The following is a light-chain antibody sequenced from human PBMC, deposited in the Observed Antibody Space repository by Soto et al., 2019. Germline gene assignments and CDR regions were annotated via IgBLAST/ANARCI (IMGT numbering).Light chain of an antibody. CDR3: QHRSNWPLT. CDR2: DAS. CDR1: QSVSSN. V-gene: IGKV3-11*01. Sequence: EIVLTQSPATLSVSLGDSATLSCRASQSVSSNVAWYQQIPGQTPRLLIYDASNRATGIPARFSGSGSGTDFTLTISSLEPEDFAVYYCQHRSNWPLTFGGGTKVDIK. J-gene: IGKJ4*01.